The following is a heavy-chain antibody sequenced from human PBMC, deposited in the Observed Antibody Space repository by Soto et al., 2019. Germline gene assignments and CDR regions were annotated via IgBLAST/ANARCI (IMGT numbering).Heavy chain of an antibody. Sequence: PGGSLRLSCAASGFTFSIYSMHWVRQAPGKGLEWVSYVSDDSSTINYADSVKGRFTISRDNAKNSLYLQVKSLRGEDTAVYYCARADVTTTWYSGFFQHWGQGTLVTVSS. CDR2: VSDDSSTI. CDR3: ARADVTTTWYSGFFQH. V-gene: IGHV3-48*04. CDR1: GFTFSIYS. J-gene: IGHJ1*01. D-gene: IGHD6-13*01.